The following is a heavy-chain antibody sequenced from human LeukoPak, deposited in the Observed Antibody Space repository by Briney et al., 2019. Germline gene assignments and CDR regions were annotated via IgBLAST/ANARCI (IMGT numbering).Heavy chain of an antibody. Sequence: PSQTLSLTCTVSGGSISSGDYYWSWIRQPPGKGLEWIGYIYYSGSTYYNPSLRSRVTISVDTSKNQFSLKLSSVTAADTAVYYCAGSRSPNWGYRWFDPWGQGTLVTVSS. V-gene: IGHV4-30-4*01. D-gene: IGHD3-16*01. CDR1: GGSISSGDYY. J-gene: IGHJ5*02. CDR3: AGSRSPNWGYRWFDP. CDR2: IYYSGST.